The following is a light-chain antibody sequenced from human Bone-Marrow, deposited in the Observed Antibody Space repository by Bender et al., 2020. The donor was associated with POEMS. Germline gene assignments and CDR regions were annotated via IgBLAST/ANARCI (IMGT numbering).Light chain of an antibody. CDR2: DVT. CDR3: CSYSGTYIWV. J-gene: IGLJ2*01. CDR1: SSDIGAYNY. Sequence: QSALTQPASVSGSPGQSITISCTGTSSDIGAYNYVSWYQQYPGKAPKIMIYDVTKRPSGVPDRFSGSKSGNTASLTISGLQGDDEAHYFCCSYSGTYIWVFGGGTKVTVL. V-gene: IGLV2-11*01.